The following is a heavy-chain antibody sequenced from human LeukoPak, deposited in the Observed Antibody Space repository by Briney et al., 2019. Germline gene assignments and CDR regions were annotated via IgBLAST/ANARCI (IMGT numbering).Heavy chain of an antibody. V-gene: IGHV3-30*02. Sequence: GGSLRLSCAASGFTFSSYGMHWVRQAPGKGLEWVAFIRYDGSNKYYADPVEGRFTISRDNSKNTLYLQMNSLRAEDTAVYYCAEGGRHHYDSSGYYDYWGQGTLVTVSS. D-gene: IGHD3-22*01. CDR2: IRYDGSNK. J-gene: IGHJ4*02. CDR1: GFTFSSYG. CDR3: AEGGRHHYDSSGYYDY.